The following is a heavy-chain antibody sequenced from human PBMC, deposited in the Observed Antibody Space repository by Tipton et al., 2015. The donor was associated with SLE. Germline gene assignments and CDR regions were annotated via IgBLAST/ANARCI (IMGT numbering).Heavy chain of an antibody. CDR3: AREWGTDYHFLSGPFDY. J-gene: IGHJ4*02. D-gene: IGHD3-3*01. CDR1: GGTFSAYT. V-gene: IGHV1-69*09. CDR2: IIPMLDIT. Sequence: QLVQSGAEMKKPGSSVKVPCKTSGGTFSAYTVSWVRQAPGQGLEWMGRIIPMLDITNYAQNFQGRVTITADKSTSTAYLELTRLQSEETAVYFCAREWGTDYHFLSGPFDYWGQGTLVTVSS.